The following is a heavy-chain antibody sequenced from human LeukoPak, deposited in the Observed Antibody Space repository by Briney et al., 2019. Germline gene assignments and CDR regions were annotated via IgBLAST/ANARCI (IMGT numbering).Heavy chain of an antibody. CDR2: IYHSGNT. J-gene: IGHJ4*02. V-gene: IGHV4-4*02. Sequence: PSGTLYLTCAVSGGSIGSSNWWSWVRQTPGKGLEWIGEIYHSGNTNYNPSLKSRVTISIDNSNVQFSLKLSSVTAADTAIYYCARRLSGWTRGFDYWGRGTLVTVSS. D-gene: IGHD6-19*01. CDR1: GGSIGSSNW. CDR3: ARRLSGWTRGFDY.